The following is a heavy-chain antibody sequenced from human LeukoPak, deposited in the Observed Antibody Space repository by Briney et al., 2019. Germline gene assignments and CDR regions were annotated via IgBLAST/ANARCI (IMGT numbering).Heavy chain of an antibody. CDR3: AASVLDY. CDR2: ISYDGSNK. V-gene: IGHV3-30*03. J-gene: IGHJ4*02. Sequence: PGGSLRLSCAASGLTFSSYGMHWVRQAPGKGLEWVAVISYDGSNKYYADSVKGRFTISRDNSKNTLYLQMNSLRAEDTAVYYCAASVLDYWGQGTLVTVAS. CDR1: GLTFSSYG.